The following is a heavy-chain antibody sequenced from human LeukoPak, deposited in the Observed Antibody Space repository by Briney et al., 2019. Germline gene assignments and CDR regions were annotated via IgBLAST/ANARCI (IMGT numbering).Heavy chain of an antibody. Sequence: PSETLSLTCTVSGGSISSYCWSWIRQPAGKGLEWIGRIYTSGSTNYNPSLKSRVTMSVNTSKNQSSLKLSSVTAADTAVYYCARGPYDAFDIWGQGTMVTVSS. J-gene: IGHJ3*02. CDR1: GGSISSYC. CDR3: ARGPYDAFDI. CDR2: IYTSGST. V-gene: IGHV4-4*07.